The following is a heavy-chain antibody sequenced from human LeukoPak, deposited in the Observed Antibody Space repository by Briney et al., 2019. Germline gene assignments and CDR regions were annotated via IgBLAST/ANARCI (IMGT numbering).Heavy chain of an antibody. V-gene: IGHV4-30-4*01. CDR3: ARDLTGTTYFDY. CDR1: GGSISSGDYY. CDR2: IYYSGST. Sequence: PSKTLSLTCTVSGGSISSGDYYWSWIRQPPGKGLEWIGYIYYSGSTYYNPSLKSRVTISVDTSKNQFSLKLSSVTAADTAVYYCARDLTGTTYFDYWGQGTLVTVSS. D-gene: IGHD1-7*01. J-gene: IGHJ4*02.